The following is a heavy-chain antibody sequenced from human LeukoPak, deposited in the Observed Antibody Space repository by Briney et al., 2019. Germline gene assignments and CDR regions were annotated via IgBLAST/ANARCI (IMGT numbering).Heavy chain of an antibody. CDR1: EFTFSSYW. CDR2: ISYDGSNK. V-gene: IGHV3-30*18. CDR3: AKDRRIAAAGTSFDY. D-gene: IGHD6-13*01. Sequence: GGSLRLSCAASEFTFSSYWMSWVRQAPGKGLEWVAVISYDGSNKYYADSVKGRFTISRDNSKNTLYLQMNSLRAEDTAVYYCAKDRRIAAAGTSFDYWGQGTLVTVSS. J-gene: IGHJ4*02.